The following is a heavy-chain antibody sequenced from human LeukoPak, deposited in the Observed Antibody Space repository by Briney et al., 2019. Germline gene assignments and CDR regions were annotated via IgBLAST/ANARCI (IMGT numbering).Heavy chain of an antibody. V-gene: IGHV1-18*04. CDR1: GYTFTGYY. CDR3: ARSRRSSAAIDY. D-gene: IGHD6-25*01. J-gene: IGHJ4*02. Sequence: APVKVPCKASGYTFTGYYMHWVRQAPGQGLEWMGWISAYNGNTNYAQKLQGRVTMTTDTSTSTAYMELRSLRSDDTAVYYCARSRRSSAAIDYWGQGTLVTVSS. CDR2: ISAYNGNT.